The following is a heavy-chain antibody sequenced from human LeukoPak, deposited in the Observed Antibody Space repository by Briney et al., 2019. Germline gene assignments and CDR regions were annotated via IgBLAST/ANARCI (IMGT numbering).Heavy chain of an antibody. CDR3: ARGSRIAAAALDY. D-gene: IGHD6-13*01. CDR2: IYHSGST. CDR1: GGSISSSNW. V-gene: IGHV4-4*02. J-gene: IGHJ4*02. Sequence: SGTLSLTCAVSGGSISSSNWWSWVRQPPGKGLEWIGYIYHSGSTYYNPSLKSRVTISVDRSKNQFSLKLSSVTAADTAVYYCARGSRIAAAALDYWGQGTLVTVSS.